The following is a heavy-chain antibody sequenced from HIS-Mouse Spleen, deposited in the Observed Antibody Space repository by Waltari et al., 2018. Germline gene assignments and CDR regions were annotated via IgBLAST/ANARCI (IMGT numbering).Heavy chain of an antibody. Sequence: QLQLQESGPGLVKPSETLSLTCTVSGGSISSSSYYWGWIRQPPGKGLEGIGGIYYSGSTYYTPSIKSRVTISVDTSKNQFSLKLSSVTAADTAVYYCAREIPYSSSWYDWYFDLWGRGTLVTVSS. D-gene: IGHD6-13*01. J-gene: IGHJ2*01. CDR2: IYYSGST. V-gene: IGHV4-39*07. CDR1: GGSISSSSYY. CDR3: AREIPYSSSWYDWYFDL.